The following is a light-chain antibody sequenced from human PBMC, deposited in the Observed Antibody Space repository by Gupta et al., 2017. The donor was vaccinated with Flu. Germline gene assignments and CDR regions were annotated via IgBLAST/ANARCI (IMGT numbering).Light chain of an antibody. Sequence: ISCRSSQSLVYSDGSTILHWYQQRPGQAPRRLIYLVSHRESGVPDKFSGSGSGTEFTLKISRVEAEDVGVYFCMQGAHWPWAFGQGTKVEIK. V-gene: IGKV2-30*01. CDR2: LVS. CDR3: MQGAHWPWA. J-gene: IGKJ1*01. CDR1: QSLVYSDGSTI.